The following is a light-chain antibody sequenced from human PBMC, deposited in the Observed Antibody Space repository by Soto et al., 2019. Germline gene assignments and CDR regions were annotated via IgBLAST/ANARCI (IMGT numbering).Light chain of an antibody. CDR3: QQYYSIPLT. CDR1: QSVLYSSNNMNY. Sequence: DFVMTQSPDSLAVSLGETATITCKSSQSVLYSSNNMNYLPWYQQKPGQPPKLLIYWASTRKSGVPDRISGSGSGTDFTLTISSLQAEDVAVYYCQQYYSIPLTYGGGTKVEIK. CDR2: WAS. V-gene: IGKV4-1*01. J-gene: IGKJ4*01.